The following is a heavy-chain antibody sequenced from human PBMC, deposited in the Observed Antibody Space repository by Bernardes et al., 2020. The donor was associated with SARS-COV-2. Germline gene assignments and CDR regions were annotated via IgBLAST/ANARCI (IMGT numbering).Heavy chain of an antibody. CDR3: ARGGILAAFDI. CDR1: GFTFSNYN. V-gene: IGHV3-48*02. J-gene: IGHJ3*02. CDR2: LGSSGFTQ. Sequence: GGSLRLSCAASGFTFSNYNIHWVRQAPGKGLEWVSFLGSSGFTQYYADSLKGRFTISRDNAQNSLYLQMNSLRDEDTAVYYCARGGILAAFDIWGLGTMVTVS.